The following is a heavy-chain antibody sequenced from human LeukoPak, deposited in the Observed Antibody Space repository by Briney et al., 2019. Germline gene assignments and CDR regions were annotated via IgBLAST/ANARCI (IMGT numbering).Heavy chain of an antibody. J-gene: IGHJ3*02. CDR2: IYHSGST. D-gene: IGHD5-24*01. V-gene: IGHV4-38-2*02. CDR1: GYSISSGYY. Sequence: SETLSLTCTVSGYSISSGYYWGWIRQPPGKGLEWIGSIYHSGSTYYNPSLKSRVTISVDTSKNQFSLKLSSVTAADTAVYYCARQRRWLQSYDIWGQGTMVTVSS. CDR3: ARQRRWLQSYDI.